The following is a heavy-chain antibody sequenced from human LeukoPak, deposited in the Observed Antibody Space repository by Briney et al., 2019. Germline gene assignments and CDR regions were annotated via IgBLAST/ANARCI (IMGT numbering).Heavy chain of an antibody. CDR2: IDHSGST. V-gene: IGHV4-34*01. J-gene: IGHJ4*02. Sequence: PSETLSLTCAVYGASFSGFHWSWIRQPPGKGLEWIGKIDHSGSTNYNPSLKSRVTISVDTSKNQFSLKLSSVTAADTAVYYCARARGYSYGLDYWGQGTLVTVSS. D-gene: IGHD5-18*01. CDR1: GASFSGFH. CDR3: ARARGYSYGLDY.